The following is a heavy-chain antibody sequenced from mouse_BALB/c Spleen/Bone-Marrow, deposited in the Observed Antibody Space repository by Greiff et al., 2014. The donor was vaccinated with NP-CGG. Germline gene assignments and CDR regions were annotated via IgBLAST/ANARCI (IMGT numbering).Heavy chain of an antibody. CDR1: GFTFSDYY. CDR3: ARDGDYTYAWFAY. Sequence: EVHLVESGGGLVKPGGSLKLSCAASGFTFSDYYMYWVRQTPEKRPEWVATISDGGSYTFYPDSVKGRFTISRDNAKNNLYLQMSSLKSEDTAMYYCARDGDYTYAWFAYWGQGTLVTVSA. D-gene: IGHD2-14*01. J-gene: IGHJ3*01. CDR2: ISDGGSYT. V-gene: IGHV5-4*02.